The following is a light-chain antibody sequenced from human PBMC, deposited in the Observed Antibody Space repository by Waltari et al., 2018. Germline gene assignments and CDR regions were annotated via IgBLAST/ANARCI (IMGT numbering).Light chain of an antibody. CDR2: KIS. CDR3: MQATHWPYT. CDR1: HSLVFRDGNIY. V-gene: IGKV2-30*01. J-gene: IGKJ2*01. Sequence: GGLTQSPLPLPVTLGQPASISCSSSHSLVFRDGNIYLNWFQQGPGQSPRRLIYKISYRDSGVPDRFSGSGSGTDFTLKISRVEAEDVGGVYYCMQATHWPYTFGQGTKLEIK.